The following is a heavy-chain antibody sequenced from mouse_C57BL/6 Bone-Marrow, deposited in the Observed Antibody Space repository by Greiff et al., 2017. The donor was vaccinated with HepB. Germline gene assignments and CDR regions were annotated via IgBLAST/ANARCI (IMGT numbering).Heavy chain of an antibody. Sequence: VHVKQSGPVLVKPGASVKMSCKASGYTFTDYYMNWVKQSPGKSLEWIGVINPYNGGTSYNQKFKGKATLTVDKSSSTAYMELNSLTSEDSAVYYCASSDGYYLFAYWGQGTLVTVSA. V-gene: IGHV1-19*01. CDR3: ASSDGYYLFAY. CDR1: GYTFTDYY. D-gene: IGHD2-3*01. J-gene: IGHJ3*01. CDR2: INPYNGGT.